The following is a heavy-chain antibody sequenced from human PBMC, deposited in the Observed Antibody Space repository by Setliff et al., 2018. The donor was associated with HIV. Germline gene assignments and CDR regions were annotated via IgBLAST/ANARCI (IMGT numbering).Heavy chain of an antibody. CDR3: ARRGIVATIED. CDR2: MNPHSGNT. J-gene: IGHJ4*02. CDR1: GYSFINYC. Sequence: ASVKVSCKASGYSFINYCINWVRQATGQGLEWMGWMNPHSGNTGYAQKFQGRVTMTRNTSISTAYMELSSLRSEDTAVYYCARRGIVATIEDWGQGTLVTVSS. D-gene: IGHD5-12*01. V-gene: IGHV1-8*02.